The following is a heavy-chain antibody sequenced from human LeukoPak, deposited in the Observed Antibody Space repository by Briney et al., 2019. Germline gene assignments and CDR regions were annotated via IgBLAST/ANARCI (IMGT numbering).Heavy chain of an antibody. CDR2: FDPEDGET. V-gene: IGHV1-24*01. CDR1: GYTLTELS. J-gene: IGHJ5*02. Sequence: ASVKVSCKVSGYTLTELSMHWVRQAPGKGLEWMGGFDPEDGETIYAQKFQGRVTMTRDTSISTAYMELSRLKSDDTAVYYCARERPNSSSWYARWFDPWGQGTLVTVSS. CDR3: ARERPNSSSWYARWFDP. D-gene: IGHD6-13*01.